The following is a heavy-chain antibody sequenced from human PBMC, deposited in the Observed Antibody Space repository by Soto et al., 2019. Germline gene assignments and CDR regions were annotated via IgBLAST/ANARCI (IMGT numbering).Heavy chain of an antibody. CDR2: ISGSGGST. CDR1: GFTFSSYA. D-gene: IGHD6-13*01. J-gene: IGHJ6*02. V-gene: IGHV3-23*01. Sequence: EVQLLESGGGLVQPGGSLRLSCAASGFTFSSYAMSWVRQAPGKGLEWVSAISGSGGSTYYADSVKGRFTISRDNSKNTLYLQMNSLRGEDTAVYYCAKARAAGTWSYYGMDVWGQGTTVTVSS. CDR3: AKARAAGTWSYYGMDV.